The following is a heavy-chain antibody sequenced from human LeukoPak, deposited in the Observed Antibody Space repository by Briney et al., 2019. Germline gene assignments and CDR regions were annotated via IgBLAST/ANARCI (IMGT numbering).Heavy chain of an antibody. D-gene: IGHD1-26*01. CDR2: ISGSGGST. CDR1: GFTFSDYY. CDR3: AKAKFRIVGATPFDY. V-gene: IGHV3-23*01. Sequence: GGSLRLSCAASGFTFSDYYMSWIRQAPGKGLEWVSAISGSGGSTYYADSVKGRFTISRDNSKNTLYLQMNSLRAEDTAVYYCAKAKFRIVGATPFDYWGQGTLVTVSS. J-gene: IGHJ4*02.